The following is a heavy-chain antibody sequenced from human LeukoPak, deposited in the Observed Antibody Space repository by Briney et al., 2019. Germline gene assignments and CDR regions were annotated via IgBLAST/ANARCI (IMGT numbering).Heavy chain of an antibody. J-gene: IGHJ6*03. Sequence: SETLSLTCTVSGGSISSGGYYWSWIRQHPGKGLEWIGYSYYSGSTYYNPSLKSRVTISVDTSKNQFSLKLSSVTAADTAVYYCARVRLWSGYYYYYMDVWGKGTTVTVSS. CDR3: ARVRLWSGYYYYYMDV. CDR2: SYYSGST. D-gene: IGHD3-3*01. V-gene: IGHV4-31*03. CDR1: GGSISSGGYY.